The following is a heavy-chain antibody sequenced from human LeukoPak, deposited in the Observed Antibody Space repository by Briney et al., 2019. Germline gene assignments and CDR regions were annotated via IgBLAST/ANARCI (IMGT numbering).Heavy chain of an antibody. D-gene: IGHD2-2*01. CDR1: GFTFSSYA. V-gene: IGHV3-30*04. J-gene: IGHJ6*04. CDR2: ISFDGSNK. Sequence: GGSLRLSCAASGFTFSSYAMHWVRQAPDKGLEWVAVISFDGSNKYYADSVKGRFTISRDNSKNTLYLQMNSLRAEGTAVYYCARDRTYCSSTSCYAHSIYYYGMDVWGKGTTVTVSS. CDR3: ARDRTYCSSTSCYAHSIYYYGMDV.